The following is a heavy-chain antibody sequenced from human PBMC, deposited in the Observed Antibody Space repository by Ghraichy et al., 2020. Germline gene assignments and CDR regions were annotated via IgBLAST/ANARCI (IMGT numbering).Heavy chain of an antibody. J-gene: IGHJ6*02. V-gene: IGHV3-53*04. Sequence: GGSLRLSCAASGFTVSSNYMSWVRQSPGKGLEWVSVVYSDGTTYYADSVKGRFTISRHNSQNTLYLQMNSLRAEDTAVYYCARDTYCSGGSCFYGMDVWGQGTTVTVSS. CDR2: VYSDGTT. CDR3: ARDTYCSGGSCFYGMDV. CDR1: GFTVSSNY. D-gene: IGHD2-15*01.